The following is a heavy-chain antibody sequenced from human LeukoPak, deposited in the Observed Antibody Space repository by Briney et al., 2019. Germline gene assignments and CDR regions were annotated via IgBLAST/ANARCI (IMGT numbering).Heavy chain of an antibody. D-gene: IGHD3-10*01. CDR1: GFTFSSYN. J-gene: IGHJ3*02. CDR2: ISSSSSYI. CDR3: ARFEFGAFDI. V-gene: IGHV3-21*01. Sequence: GGSLRLSCAASGFTFSSYNINWVRQAPGKGLEWVPSISSSSSYIYYADSVKGRFTISRDNAKNSVYLQMKSLRAEDTAVYYCARFEFGAFDIWGQGTMVTVSS.